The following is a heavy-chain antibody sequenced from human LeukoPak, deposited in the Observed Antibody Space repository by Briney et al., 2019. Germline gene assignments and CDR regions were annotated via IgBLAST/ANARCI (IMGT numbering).Heavy chain of an antibody. CDR2: IYYSGST. J-gene: IGHJ4*02. CDR1: GGSISSTSYY. V-gene: IGHV4-39*01. CDR3: ARWIPSGATFDY. D-gene: IGHD1-26*01. Sequence: PSETLSLTCTVSGGSISSTSYYWGWIRQPPGKGLEWIATIYYSGSTYYNPSLKSRLTISVDTSKNQFSLKLSSVTAADTAVYYCARWIPSGATFDYWGQGTLVTVSS.